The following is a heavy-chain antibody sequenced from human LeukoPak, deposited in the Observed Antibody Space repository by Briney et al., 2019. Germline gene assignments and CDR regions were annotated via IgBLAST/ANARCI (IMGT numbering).Heavy chain of an antibody. CDR2: ISAYNGNT. CDR3: ARDTANYYYDSSGYYFDC. V-gene: IGHV1-18*01. CDR1: GYTFTSYG. Sequence: ASVKVSCKASGYTFTSYGISWVRQAPGQGLEWMGWISAYNGNTNYAQKLQGRVTMTRDTSTSTVYMELSSLRSEDTAVYYCARDTANYYYDSSGYYFDCWGQGTLVTVSS. J-gene: IGHJ4*02. D-gene: IGHD3-22*01.